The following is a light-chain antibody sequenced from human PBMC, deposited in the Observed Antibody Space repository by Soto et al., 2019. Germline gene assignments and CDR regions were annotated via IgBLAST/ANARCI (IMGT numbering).Light chain of an antibody. CDR3: CSYAGSFTFDV. CDR2: EGS. V-gene: IGLV2-23*03. Sequence: QSVLTQPASVSGSPGQSITISCTGTSSDVGNYNLVSWYQQFPGKAPKLIIYEGSRRPSGVSNRFSGSKSGNTASLTISDLQAEDEADYYCCSYAGSFTFDVFGGGTKLTVL. J-gene: IGLJ2*01. CDR1: SSDVGNYNL.